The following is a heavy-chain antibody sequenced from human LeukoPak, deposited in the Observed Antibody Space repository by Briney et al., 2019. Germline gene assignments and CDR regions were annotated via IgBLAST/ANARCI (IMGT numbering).Heavy chain of an antibody. D-gene: IGHD3-9*01. J-gene: IGHJ3*02. Sequence: ASVKVSCKASGYTFTSYDINWVRQATGQGLEWMGWMNPNSGGTNYAQKFQGRVTMTRDTSISTAYMELSRLRSDDTAVYYCARGPRLGSYAFDIWGQGTMVTVSS. CDR2: MNPNSGGT. CDR1: GYTFTSYD. CDR3: ARGPRLGSYAFDI. V-gene: IGHV1-2*02.